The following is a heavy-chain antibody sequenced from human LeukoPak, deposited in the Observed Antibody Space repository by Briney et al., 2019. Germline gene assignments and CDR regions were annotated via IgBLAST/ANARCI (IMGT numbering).Heavy chain of an antibody. CDR1: GFTFSSYG. CDR2: IWYDGSNK. Sequence: PGGSLRLSCAASGFTFSSYGMHWVRQAPGKGLEWVAFIWYDGSNKYYADSVKGRFTISRDNSKNTLYLQMNSLRAEDTAVYYCARDGDSSGYYYRSYYYYGMDVWGQGTTVTVSS. CDR3: ARDGDSSGYYYRSYYYYGMDV. D-gene: IGHD3-22*01. J-gene: IGHJ6*02. V-gene: IGHV3-33*01.